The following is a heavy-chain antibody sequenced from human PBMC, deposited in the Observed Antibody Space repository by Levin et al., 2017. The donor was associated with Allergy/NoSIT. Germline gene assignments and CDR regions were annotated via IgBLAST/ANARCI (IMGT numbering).Heavy chain of an antibody. CDR1: GFTFSSYS. CDR3: ARDANDYSSGWYDFDY. J-gene: IGHJ4*02. Sequence: AGGSLRLSCAASGFTFSSYSMNWVRQAPGKGLEWVSYISSSSSTIYYADSVKGRFTISRDNAKNSLYLQMNSLRAEDTAVYYCARDANDYSSGWYDFDYWGQGTLVTVSS. CDR2: ISSSSSTI. D-gene: IGHD6-19*01. V-gene: IGHV3-48*01.